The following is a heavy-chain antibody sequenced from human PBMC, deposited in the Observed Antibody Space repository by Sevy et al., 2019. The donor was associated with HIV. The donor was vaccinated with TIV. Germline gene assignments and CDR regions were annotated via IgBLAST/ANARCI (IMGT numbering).Heavy chain of an antibody. CDR1: GYTFTSYG. CDR2: ISAYNGNT. D-gene: IGHD6-13*01. Sequence: ASVKVSCKASGYTFTSYGISWVRQAPGQGLEWMGWISAYNGNTNYAQKLQGRVTMTTDTSTSTAYMELRSLRSDDTAVYYCAGGSSSWYTYYYYYGMDVWGQGTTVTVSS. V-gene: IGHV1-18*01. CDR3: AGGSSSWYTYYYYYGMDV. J-gene: IGHJ6*02.